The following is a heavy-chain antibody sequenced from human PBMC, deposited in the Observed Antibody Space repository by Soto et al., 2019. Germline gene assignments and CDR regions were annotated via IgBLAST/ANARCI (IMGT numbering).Heavy chain of an antibody. D-gene: IGHD2-8*02. Sequence: QLQLQESGPGLGKPSETLSLTCIVSGTSISSRNYYWGWLRQPPGKGLEWIGSINYNGRAYYNPSLKSRVTISVDTSKNQCSLKLTSATAADTAVYFCARLSGGRSVYLDPWCQGTLVSVSS. V-gene: IGHV4-39*01. J-gene: IGHJ5*02. CDR2: INYNGRA. CDR3: ARLSGGRSVYLDP. CDR1: GTSISSRNYY.